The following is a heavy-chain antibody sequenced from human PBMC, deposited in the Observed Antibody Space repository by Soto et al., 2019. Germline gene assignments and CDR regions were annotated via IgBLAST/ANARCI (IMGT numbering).Heavy chain of an antibody. J-gene: IGHJ6*02. V-gene: IGHV3-21*01. Sequence: GGSLRLSCAASGFTFSSYSMNWVRQAPGKGLEWVSSISSSSSYIYYADSVKGRFTISRDNAKNSLYLQMNSLRAEDTAVYYCARDRVAHDPRSNGMAVWGQGTTVTVSS. CDR2: ISSSSSYI. CDR3: ARDRVAHDPRSNGMAV. CDR1: GFTFSSYS.